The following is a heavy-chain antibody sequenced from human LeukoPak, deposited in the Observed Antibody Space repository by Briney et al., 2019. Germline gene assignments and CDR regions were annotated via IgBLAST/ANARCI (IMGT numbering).Heavy chain of an antibody. J-gene: IGHJ4*02. CDR3: ARRAADYGDYGRVGWRFDY. Sequence: SETLSLTCTVSGGSISSSSYYWGWIRQPPGKGLEWIGSIFYSGSTYYSPSLKSRVTISVDTSKNQFSLKLSSVTAADTAVYYCARRAADYGDYGRVGWRFDYWGQGTLVTVSS. V-gene: IGHV4-39*01. CDR2: IFYSGST. CDR1: GGSISSSSYY. D-gene: IGHD4-17*01.